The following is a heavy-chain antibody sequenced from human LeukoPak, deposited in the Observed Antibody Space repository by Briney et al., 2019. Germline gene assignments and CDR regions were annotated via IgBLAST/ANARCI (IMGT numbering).Heavy chain of an antibody. CDR1: GFRFSNYG. CDR2: ISSSGSTI. D-gene: IGHD3-10*01. Sequence: GGTLRLSCVASGFRFSNYGMNWVRQAPGKGLEWVSYISSSGSTIYYADSVKGRFTISRDNAKNSLYLQMNSLRAEDTAVYYCARDRRFGELLSWGQGTLVTVSS. CDR3: ARDRRFGELLS. J-gene: IGHJ5*02. V-gene: IGHV3-48*04.